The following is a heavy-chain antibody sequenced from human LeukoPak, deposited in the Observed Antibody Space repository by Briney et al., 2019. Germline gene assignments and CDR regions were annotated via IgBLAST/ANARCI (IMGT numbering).Heavy chain of an antibody. CDR3: ARDLYRTVVVPHYFDY. J-gene: IGHJ4*02. V-gene: IGHV3-21*01. Sequence: GGSLRLSCAASRFTFSSYSMNWVRQAPGKGLEWVSSISSSSSYIYYADSVKGRFTISRDNAKNSLYLQMNSPRAEDTAVYYCARDLYRTVVVPHYFDYWGQGTLVTVSS. CDR2: ISSSSSYI. D-gene: IGHD3-22*01. CDR1: RFTFSSYS.